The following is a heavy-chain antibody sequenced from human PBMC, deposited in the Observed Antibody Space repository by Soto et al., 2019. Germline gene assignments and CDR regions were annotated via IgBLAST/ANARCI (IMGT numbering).Heavy chain of an antibody. V-gene: IGHV3-48*03. J-gene: IGHJ6*02. CDR1: GFTFSSYE. D-gene: IGHD7-27*01. CDR3: ASDSNNYYYYGMDV. Sequence: GGALRLSCAASGFTFSSYEMNWIRQAPGKGLEWVSYISGSGSTIYYADSVKGRFTISRDNAKNSLYLQMNSLRAEDTAVYYCASDSNNYYYYGMDVWGQGTTVTVSS. CDR2: ISGSGSTI.